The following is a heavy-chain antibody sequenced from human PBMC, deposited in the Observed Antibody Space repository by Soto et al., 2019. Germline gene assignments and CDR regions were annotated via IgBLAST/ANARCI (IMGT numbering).Heavy chain of an antibody. CDR1: GYTFTTYG. V-gene: IGHV1-18*01. CDR3: ARGPTDYYDNCGKYFLDY. J-gene: IGHJ4*02. D-gene: IGHD3-22*01. CDR2: ISTYNGNT. Sequence: QVQLVQSGAEVKKPGASVKVSCKASGYTFTTYGMSWVRQAPGQGLDWMGWISTYNGNTKYAERRQGRVTMTAYTTTRKSYIAVRSVRSDDKVLYYCARGPTDYYDNCGKYFLDYWGQGTLVTVSS.